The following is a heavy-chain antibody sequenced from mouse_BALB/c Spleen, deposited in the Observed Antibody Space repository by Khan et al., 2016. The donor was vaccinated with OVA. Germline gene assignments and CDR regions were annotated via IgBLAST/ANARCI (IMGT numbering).Heavy chain of an antibody. Sequence: VQLQQSGAELVKPGASVKLSCTTSGFNIRDTHIHWVKQRPEQGLEWIGRIDPVSVNGKNAPKFQGKATITSDTSSNTAYLQLSSLTSEDTAVYFCALDYDHGGGDWYVDVWGAGTTVTVSS. CDR3: ALDYDHGGGDWYVDV. CDR1: GFNIRDTH. CDR2: IDPVSVNG. D-gene: IGHD2-4*01. V-gene: IGHV14-3*02. J-gene: IGHJ1*01.